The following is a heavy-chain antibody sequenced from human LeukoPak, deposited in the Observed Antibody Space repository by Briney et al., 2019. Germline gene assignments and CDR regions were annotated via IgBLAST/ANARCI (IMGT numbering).Heavy chain of an antibody. Sequence: GGSLRLSCAASGFTFSSYSMNWVRQAPGKGLEWVSSISSSSSYIYYADSVKGRFTISRDNAKNSLYLQMNSLRAEDTAVYYCARDSNVRYYYDSPSDYWGQGTLVTVSS. CDR3: ARDSNVRYYYDSPSDY. CDR1: GFTFSSYS. J-gene: IGHJ4*02. V-gene: IGHV3-21*01. D-gene: IGHD3-22*01. CDR2: ISSSSSYI.